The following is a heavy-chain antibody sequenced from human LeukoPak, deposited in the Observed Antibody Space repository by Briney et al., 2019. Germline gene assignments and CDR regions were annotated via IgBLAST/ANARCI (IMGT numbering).Heavy chain of an antibody. J-gene: IGHJ4*02. Sequence: PGGSLRLSCAASGFTFSSYAMSWVRQAPGEGLEWVSAISGSGGSTYYADSVKGRFTISRDNSKNTLYLQMNSLRAEDTAVYYCAKDRREYSSGWKIFDYWGQGTLVTVSS. CDR2: ISGSGGST. D-gene: IGHD6-19*01. CDR3: AKDRREYSSGWKIFDY. V-gene: IGHV3-23*01. CDR1: GFTFSSYA.